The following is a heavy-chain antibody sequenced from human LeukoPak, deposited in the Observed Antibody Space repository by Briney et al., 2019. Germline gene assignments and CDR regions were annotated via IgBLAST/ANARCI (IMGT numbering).Heavy chain of an antibody. CDR2: IYPGDSDT. D-gene: IGHD2-2*01. V-gene: IGHV5-51*01. CDR3: ARLGYQLPEGFDP. J-gene: IGHJ5*02. CDR1: GYSFTSYW. Sequence: GESLKISCKGSGYSFTSYWIGRVRQMPEKGLEWMGIIYPGDSDTRYSPSFQGQVTISADKSISTAYLQWSSLKASDTAMYYCARLGYQLPEGFDPWGQGTLVTVSS.